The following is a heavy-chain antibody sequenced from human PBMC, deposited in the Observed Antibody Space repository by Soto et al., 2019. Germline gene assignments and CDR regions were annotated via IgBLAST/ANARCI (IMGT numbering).Heavy chain of an antibody. CDR2: LSWDRSTV. Sequence: GGSLRLSCVASGSSSDPFTMHWVRELPGKGLEWVAGLSWDRSTVAYADSVQGRFTISRDHAKSSVDLLMDSLRPDDTALYFCAVSSPDIVVLPSSIYFTSWGPGTQVTVSS. J-gene: IGHJ4*02. CDR1: GSSSDPFT. D-gene: IGHD2-15*01. CDR3: AVSSPDIVVLPSSIYFTS. V-gene: IGHV3-9*02.